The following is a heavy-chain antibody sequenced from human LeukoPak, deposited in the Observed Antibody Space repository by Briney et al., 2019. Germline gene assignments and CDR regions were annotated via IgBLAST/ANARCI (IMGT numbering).Heavy chain of an antibody. D-gene: IGHD2-21*01. V-gene: IGHV1-18*01. CDR3: ARGCGSFDY. CDR2: ISAYNGNT. Sequence: APVKVSCKASGYTFTSYGISWVRQAPGQGLEWRRWISAYNGNTNYAQKLQGRVTMTTDTSTSTAYIELRSLKSDDTVVYYCARGCGSFDYWGQGTLVTVSS. CDR1: GYTFTSYG. J-gene: IGHJ4*02.